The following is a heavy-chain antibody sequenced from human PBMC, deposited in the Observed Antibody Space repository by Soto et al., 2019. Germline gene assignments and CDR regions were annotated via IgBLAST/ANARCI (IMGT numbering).Heavy chain of an antibody. V-gene: IGHV3-7*01. CDR3: ARDLRLAATVNYFDY. D-gene: IGHD4-17*01. CDR2: IKQDGSEK. Sequence: GGSLRLSCAASGFTFSSYWMSWVRQAPGKGLEWVANIKQDGSEKYYVDSVKGRFTISRDNAKNSLYLQMNSLRAEDTAVYYCARDLRLAATVNYFDYWGQGTLVTVSS. CDR1: GFTFSSYW. J-gene: IGHJ4*02.